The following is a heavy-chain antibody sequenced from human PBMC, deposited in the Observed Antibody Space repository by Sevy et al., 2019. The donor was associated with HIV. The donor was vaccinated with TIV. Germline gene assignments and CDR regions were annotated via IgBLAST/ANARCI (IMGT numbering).Heavy chain of an antibody. CDR1: GFTFSSYA. CDR2: ISGSGGST. D-gene: IGHD3-10*01. CDR3: AKVFAGMVRGVITPRYWDYYYYMDV. Sequence: GGSLRLSCAASGFTFSSYAMSWVRQAPGKGLEWVSAISGSGGSTYYADSVKGRFTSSRGNSKNTLYRQMNSLRAEDTAVYYCAKVFAGMVRGVITPRYWDYYYYMDVWVKGTTVTVSS. V-gene: IGHV3-23*01. J-gene: IGHJ6*03.